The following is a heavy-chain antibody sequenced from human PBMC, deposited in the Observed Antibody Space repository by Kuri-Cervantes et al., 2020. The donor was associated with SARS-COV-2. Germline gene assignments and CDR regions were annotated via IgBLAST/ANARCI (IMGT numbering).Heavy chain of an antibody. Sequence: GESLKFSCAASGFTFSSYGMHWVRQAPGKGLEWVAVIWYDGSNKYYADSVKGRFTISRDNSKNTLSLQMNSMRAEDTAVYYCARDYSSWYKGPFDYWGQGTLVTVSS. D-gene: IGHD6-13*01. V-gene: IGHV3-33*01. J-gene: IGHJ4*02. CDR3: ARDYSSWYKGPFDY. CDR1: GFTFSSYG. CDR2: IWYDGSNK.